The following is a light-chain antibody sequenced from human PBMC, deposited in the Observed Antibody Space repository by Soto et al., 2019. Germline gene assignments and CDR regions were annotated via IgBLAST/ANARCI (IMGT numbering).Light chain of an antibody. CDR2: AAS. CDR3: QQLNSYPL. V-gene: IGKV1-9*01. CDR1: QGISSY. Sequence: DIQLTQSPSFLSASVGDRVTITCRASQGISSYLAWYQHKPGVAPKLLIYAASSLQSGVPSRFSGSGSGTELTLTISSLQPEDFATYYCQQLNSYPLFGGGTKVELK. J-gene: IGKJ4*01.